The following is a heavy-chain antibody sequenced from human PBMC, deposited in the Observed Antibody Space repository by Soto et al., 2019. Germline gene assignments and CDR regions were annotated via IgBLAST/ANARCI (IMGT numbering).Heavy chain of an antibody. Sequence: ASVKVSCKASGYTFTGYYMHWVRQATGQGLEWMGWMNPNNGYTAYAQKFQGRVTMTRNTSISTAYMELSSLRSEDTAFYYCARGPIYYYGMDVWGQGTTVTVSS. CDR3: ARGPIYYYGMDV. J-gene: IGHJ6*02. CDR2: MNPNNGYT. V-gene: IGHV1-8*02. CDR1: GYTFTGYY.